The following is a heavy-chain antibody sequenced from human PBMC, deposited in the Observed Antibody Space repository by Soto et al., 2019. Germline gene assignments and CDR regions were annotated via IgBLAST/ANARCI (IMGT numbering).Heavy chain of an antibody. CDR3: GKNSLFLQMNSLRDEDTAVYYCARVVVVIPPGYYYAMDV. CDR1: GGSFSDYY. Sequence: TSETLSLTCAVYGGSFSDYYWSWIRQPPGKGLQWIGEVNDSGSTEYNPSLRSRVTMSVDTSKKQVSLKLSSVKGRFTISRDNGKNSLFLQMNSLRDEDTAVYYCARVVVVIPPGYYYAMDVWGQGTTVTVSS. J-gene: IGHJ6*02. CDR2: VNDSGST. D-gene: IGHD3-22*01. V-gene: IGHV4-34*01.